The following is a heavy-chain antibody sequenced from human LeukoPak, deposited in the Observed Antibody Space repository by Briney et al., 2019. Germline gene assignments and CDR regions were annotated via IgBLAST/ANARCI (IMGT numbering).Heavy chain of an antibody. Sequence: ASVKVSCKASGYTFTGYYMHWVRQAPGQGLEWMGWINPNSGGTNYAQKFQGRVTMTRDTSISTAYMELSRLRSDDTAAYYCARVSYDFWSGYFKWFDPWGQGTLVTVSS. CDR1: GYTFTGYY. J-gene: IGHJ5*02. CDR3: ARVSYDFWSGYFKWFDP. CDR2: INPNSGGT. V-gene: IGHV1-2*02. D-gene: IGHD3-3*01.